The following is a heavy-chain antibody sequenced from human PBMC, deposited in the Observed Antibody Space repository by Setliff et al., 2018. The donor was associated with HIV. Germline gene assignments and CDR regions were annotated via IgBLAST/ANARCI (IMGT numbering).Heavy chain of an antibody. CDR1: ELLISRTW. CDR2: IRPDGTWP. CDR3: VRDPGYNDHDWYFDV. Sequence: GGSLRLSCAASELLISRTWMHWVRQAPGRGLEWVSRIRPDGTWPSYADSVEGRFITSKDNARNTLYLQMNILSAEDTAVYYCVRDPGYNDHDWYFDVWGRGTLVTVSS. D-gene: IGHD5-12*01. V-gene: IGHV3-74*01. J-gene: IGHJ2*01.